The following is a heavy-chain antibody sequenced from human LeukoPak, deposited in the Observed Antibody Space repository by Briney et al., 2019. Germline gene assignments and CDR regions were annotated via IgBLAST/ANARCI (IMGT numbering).Heavy chain of an antibody. D-gene: IGHD2-2*01. Sequence: ASVKVSCKASGYTFTSYGISWVRQAPGQGLEWMGWISAYNGNTNYAQKLQGRVTMTTDTSTSTAYMELRSLRSDDTALYYCARAGNVVVLAILGGYYYYMDVWGKGTTVTISS. CDR3: ARAGNVVVLAILGGYYYYMDV. CDR2: ISAYNGNT. CDR1: GYTFTSYG. J-gene: IGHJ6*03. V-gene: IGHV1-18*01.